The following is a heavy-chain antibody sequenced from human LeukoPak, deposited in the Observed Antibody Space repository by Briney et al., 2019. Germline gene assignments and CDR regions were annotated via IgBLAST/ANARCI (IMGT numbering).Heavy chain of an antibody. CDR2: INPSGGST. V-gene: IGHV1-46*01. J-gene: IGHJ4*02. Sequence: ASVKVSCKASGYTFTSYYMHWVRQAPGQGLEWMGIINPSGGSTSYAQKFQGRVTMTRDTSTSTVYMELSSLRSEDTAVCYCARGHYYYDSSGILDYWGQGTLVTVSS. D-gene: IGHD3-22*01. CDR1: GYTFTSYY. CDR3: ARGHYYYDSSGILDY.